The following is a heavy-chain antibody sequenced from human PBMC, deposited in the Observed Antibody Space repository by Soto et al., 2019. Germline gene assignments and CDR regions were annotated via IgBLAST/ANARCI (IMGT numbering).Heavy chain of an antibody. D-gene: IGHD2-8*01. J-gene: IGHJ5*02. CDR2: ISGSGAAT. CDR3: AKDIKGSGTNVIYAS. CDR1: GFSFSTYA. Sequence: EVQLLESGGSLVQPGGSLRLSCAASGFSFSTYAMGWVRQAPGKGLEWVSAISGSGAATYYADPVKGRFTISRDNSKDTLYLQMNSLRDGDTAVYYCAKDIKGSGTNVIYASWGQGSLVNVSS. V-gene: IGHV3-23*01.